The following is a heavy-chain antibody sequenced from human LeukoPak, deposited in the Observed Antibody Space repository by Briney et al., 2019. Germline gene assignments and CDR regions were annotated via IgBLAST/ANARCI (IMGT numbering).Heavy chain of an antibody. J-gene: IGHJ3*02. CDR1: GFTFSSYG. CDR2: IKSKTDGGTT. V-gene: IGHV3-15*01. D-gene: IGHD3-9*01. Sequence: GGSLRLSCAAPGFTFSSYGMHWVRQAPGKGLEWVGRIKSKTDGGTTDYAAPVKGRFTISRDDSKNTLYLQMNSLKTEDTAVYYCTLCYDILTGYSTDAFDIWGQGTMVTVSS. CDR3: TLCYDILTGYSTDAFDI.